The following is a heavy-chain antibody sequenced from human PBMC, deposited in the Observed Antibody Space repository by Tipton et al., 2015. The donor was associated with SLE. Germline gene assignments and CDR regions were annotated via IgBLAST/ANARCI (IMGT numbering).Heavy chain of an antibody. CDR1: GGSISSGSYY. J-gene: IGHJ6*03. CDR2: IYTSGST. CDR3: ARGAGDDYYYYYMDV. Sequence: TLSLTCTVSGGSISSGSYYWSWIRQPAGKGLEWIGRIYTSGSTNYNPSLKSRVTISVDTSKNQFSLKLSSVTAADTAVYYCARGAGDDYYYYYMDVWGKGITVTVSS. V-gene: IGHV4-61*02. D-gene: IGHD7-27*01.